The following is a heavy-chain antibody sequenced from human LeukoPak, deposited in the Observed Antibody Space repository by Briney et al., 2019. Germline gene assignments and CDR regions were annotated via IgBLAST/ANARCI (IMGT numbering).Heavy chain of an antibody. Sequence: GASVKVSCKASGYTFTSYYMHWVRQAPGQGLEWMGIINPSGGSTSYAQKFQGRVTMTRDMSTSTVYMELSSLRSEDTAVYYCARGGGPGLDIVVTSWFDPWGQGTLVTVSS. CDR3: ARGGGPGLDIVVTSWFDP. CDR1: GYTFTSYY. CDR2: INPSGGST. V-gene: IGHV1-46*01. J-gene: IGHJ5*02. D-gene: IGHD2-15*01.